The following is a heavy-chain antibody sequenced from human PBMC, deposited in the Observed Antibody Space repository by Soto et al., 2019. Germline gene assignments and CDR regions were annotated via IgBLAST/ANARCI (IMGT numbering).Heavy chain of an antibody. J-gene: IGHJ4*02. CDR2: ISSRSAYI. V-gene: IGHV3-21*01. D-gene: IGHD6-13*01. CDR3: ARDASAGPEYIDF. Sequence: LRLSCEGFGFTFSSHSMNWVRQAPGKGLEWVSSISSRSAYIYYADSLKGRFTISRDNAKNSLYLQMNSLRADDTAVYYCARDASAGPEYIDFWGQGTLVTVSS. CDR1: GFTFSSHS.